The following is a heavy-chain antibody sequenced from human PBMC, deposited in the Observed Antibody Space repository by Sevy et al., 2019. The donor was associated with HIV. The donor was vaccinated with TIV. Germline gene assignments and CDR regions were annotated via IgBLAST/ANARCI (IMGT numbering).Heavy chain of an antibody. CDR2: IIPIFGTA. Sequence: ASVKVSCKASGGTFSSYAISWVRQAPGQGLEWMGGIIPIFGTANYAQKFQGRVTITADESTSTAYMELSSLRSEDTAVYYCARGGVGDIVVPNEYYYYYGMDVWGQGTTVTVSS. J-gene: IGHJ6*02. CDR3: ARGGVGDIVVPNEYYYYYGMDV. D-gene: IGHD2-2*01. V-gene: IGHV1-69*13. CDR1: GGTFSSYA.